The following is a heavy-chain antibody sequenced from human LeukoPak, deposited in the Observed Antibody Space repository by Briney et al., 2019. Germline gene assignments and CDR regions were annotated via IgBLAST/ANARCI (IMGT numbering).Heavy chain of an antibody. J-gene: IGHJ6*03. CDR1: GFTFSSYW. V-gene: IGHV3-74*01. CDR3: ARDLLEDYFYYMDV. Sequence: PGGSLRLSCVGSGFTFSSYWMYWIRQAPGKGLVWVSRIHSDGSITNYTDSVKGRFTISRDNVKNTLYLQMNSLRAEDTALYYCARDLLEDYFYYMDVWGKGTTITVSS. D-gene: IGHD2-15*01. CDR2: IHSDGSIT.